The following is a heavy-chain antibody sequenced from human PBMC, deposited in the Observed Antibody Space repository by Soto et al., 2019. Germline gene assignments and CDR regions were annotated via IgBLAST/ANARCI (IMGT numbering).Heavy chain of an antibody. CDR3: ARGDSSGYYTATPADY. D-gene: IGHD3-22*01. V-gene: IGHV5-51*01. CDR1: GYSFANYW. J-gene: IGHJ4*02. Sequence: GESLKISCSGSGYSFANYWIGWVRQMPGKGLEWMGIIYPGDSDTRYSPSFRGQVTISADKSISTAYLQWNNLKASDTAMYFCARGDSSGYYTATPADYWGQGTQVTVSS. CDR2: IYPGDSDT.